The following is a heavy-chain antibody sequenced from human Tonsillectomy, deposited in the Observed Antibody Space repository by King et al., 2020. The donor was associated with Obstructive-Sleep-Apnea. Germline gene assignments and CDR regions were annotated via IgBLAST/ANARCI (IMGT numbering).Heavy chain of an antibody. CDR3: ARQVSMALYGMDV. V-gene: IGHV4-39*07. D-gene: IGHD3-10*01. J-gene: IGHJ6*02. Sequence: QLQESGPGLVKPSETLSLTCTVSGGSISSSRYYWGWIRQSPGKGLEWIGSIYYSGSTYYNPSLKSRVTISVDTSKNQFSLNLSSVTAADTAVYYCARQVSMALYGMDVWGQGTTVTVSS. CDR2: IYYSGST. CDR1: GGSISSSRYY.